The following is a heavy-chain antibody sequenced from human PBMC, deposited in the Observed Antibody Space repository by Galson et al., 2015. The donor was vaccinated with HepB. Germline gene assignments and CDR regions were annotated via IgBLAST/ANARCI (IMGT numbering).Heavy chain of an antibody. J-gene: IGHJ5*02. CDR3: ARRLSSVRYSSSWYSVNWFDP. CDR1: GGSFSGYY. V-gene: IGHV4-34*01. Sequence: SETLSLTCAVYGGSFSGYYWSWIRQPPGKGLEWIGEINHSGSTNYNPSLKSRVTISVDTSKNQFSLKLSSVTAADTAVYYCARRLSSVRYSSSWYSVNWFDPWGQGTLVTVSS. CDR2: INHSGST. D-gene: IGHD6-13*01.